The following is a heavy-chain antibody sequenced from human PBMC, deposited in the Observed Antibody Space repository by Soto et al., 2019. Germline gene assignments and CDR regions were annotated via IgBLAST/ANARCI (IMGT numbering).Heavy chain of an antibody. J-gene: IGHJ6*02. Sequence: KESGPTLVKPTQTLTLTCTFSGFSLSTSGVGVGWIRQPPGKALEWLALIYWNDDKRYSPSLKSRLTITKDTSKNQVVLTMTNMDPVDTATYYCAHQSSSWPVYYYYYGMDVWGQGTTVTVSS. CDR1: GFSLSTSGVG. D-gene: IGHD6-13*01. V-gene: IGHV2-5*01. CDR2: IYWNDDK. CDR3: AHQSSSWPVYYYYYGMDV.